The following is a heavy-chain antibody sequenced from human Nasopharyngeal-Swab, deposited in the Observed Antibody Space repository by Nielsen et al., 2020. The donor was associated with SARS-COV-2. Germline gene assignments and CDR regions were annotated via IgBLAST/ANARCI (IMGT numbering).Heavy chain of an antibody. CDR3: ARSADIVLMVYAIPRGPFDY. CDR1: GFTFSSYG. D-gene: IGHD2-8*01. J-gene: IGHJ4*02. CDR2: ISSSSSTI. Sequence: GESLKISCAASGFTFSSYGMHWVRQAPGKGLEWVSYISSSSSTIYYADSVKGRFTISRDNAKNSLYLQMNSLRDEDTAVYYCARSADIVLMVYAIPRGPFDYWGQGTLVTVSS. V-gene: IGHV3-48*02.